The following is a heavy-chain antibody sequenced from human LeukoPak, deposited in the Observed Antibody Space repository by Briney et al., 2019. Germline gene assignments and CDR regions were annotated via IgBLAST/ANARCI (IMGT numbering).Heavy chain of an antibody. CDR3: ARWGTTFDY. J-gene: IGHJ4*02. Sequence: PSETLSLTCSVTGGSISSYYWSLIRQPPGKGLEWIGYIYYSGSTNYNPSLKSRVTISVDTSKNQFSLKLSSVTAADTAVYYCARWGTTFDYWGQGTLVTVSS. V-gene: IGHV4-59*08. CDR1: GGSISSYY. D-gene: IGHD1-7*01. CDR2: IYYSGST.